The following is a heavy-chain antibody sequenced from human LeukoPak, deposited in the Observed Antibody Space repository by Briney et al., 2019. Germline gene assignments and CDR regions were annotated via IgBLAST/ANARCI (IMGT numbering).Heavy chain of an antibody. CDR1: GFTFSNYA. J-gene: IGHJ4*02. D-gene: IGHD3-10*01. CDR3: AKDQAGYYGSGSYYFL. CDR2: ISSGGTYE. V-gene: IGHV3-30*07. Sequence: GGSLRLSCAASGFTFSNYAMHWVRQAPGKGLEWVSLISSGGTYEYYADSVKGRFTISRDNSKNTLYLQMNSLRAEDTAVYYCAKDQAGYYGSGSYYFLWGQGTLVTVSS.